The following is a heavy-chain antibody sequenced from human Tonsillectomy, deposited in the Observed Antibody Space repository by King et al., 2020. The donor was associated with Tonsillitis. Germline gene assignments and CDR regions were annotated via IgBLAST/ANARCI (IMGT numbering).Heavy chain of an antibody. CDR3: ARDVSYYYDSSGYYSFDY. J-gene: IGHJ4*01. Sequence: VQLVESGGGLVKPGGSLRLSCAASGFTFSSYSMNWVRQAPGKGLEWVSSISSSSSYIYYADSVKGRFTISRDNAKNSLYLQMNSLRAEDTAVYYCARDVSYYYDSSGYYSFDYWGHGTLVTVSS. D-gene: IGHD3-22*01. CDR2: ISSSSSYI. V-gene: IGHV3-21*01. CDR1: GFTFSSYS.